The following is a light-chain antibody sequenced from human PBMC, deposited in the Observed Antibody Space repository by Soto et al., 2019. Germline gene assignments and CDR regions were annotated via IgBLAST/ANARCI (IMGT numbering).Light chain of an antibody. CDR1: QSVLSNSNNKNY. V-gene: IGKV4-1*01. Sequence: DIVMTQSADSLAVSLGERATINCKSSQSVLSNSNNKNYLVWYQQKPGQSPRSLIYWASTRESGVPDRFSGSGSGTDFTLSISSLQAEDVAVYYCQQYYSSPFTFGQGTKLEI. J-gene: IGKJ2*01. CDR3: QQYYSSPFT. CDR2: WAS.